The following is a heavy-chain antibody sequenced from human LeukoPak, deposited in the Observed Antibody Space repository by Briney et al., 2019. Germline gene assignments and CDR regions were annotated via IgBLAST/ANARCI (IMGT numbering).Heavy chain of an antibody. Sequence: SETLSLTCAVYGGSFSGYYWSWIRQPPGKGLEWIGEINHSGSTNYNPSLKSRVTISVDTSKNQFSLKLSSVTAADTAVYYCASGRGIAAAGKVSGRFDPWGQGTLVTVSS. V-gene: IGHV4-34*01. D-gene: IGHD6-13*01. CDR2: INHSGST. CDR3: ASGRGIAAAGKVSGRFDP. J-gene: IGHJ5*02. CDR1: GGSFSGYY.